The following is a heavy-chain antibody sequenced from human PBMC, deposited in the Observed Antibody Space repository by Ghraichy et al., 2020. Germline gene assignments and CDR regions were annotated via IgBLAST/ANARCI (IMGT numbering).Heavy chain of an antibody. CDR2: INHSGST. D-gene: IGHD5-12*01. Sequence: SETLSLTCAVYGGSFSGYYWSWIRQPPGKGLEWIGEINHSGSTNYNPSLKSRVTISVDTSKNQFSLKLSSVTAADTAVYYCARGGPPGGYSGYARYYYGMDVWGQGTTVTVSS. V-gene: IGHV4-34*01. CDR3: ARGGPPGGYSGYARYYYGMDV. CDR1: GGSFSGYY. J-gene: IGHJ6*02.